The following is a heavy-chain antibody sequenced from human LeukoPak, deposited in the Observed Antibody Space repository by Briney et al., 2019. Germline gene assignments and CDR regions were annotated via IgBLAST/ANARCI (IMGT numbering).Heavy chain of an antibody. V-gene: IGHV4-34*01. Sequence: SETLSLTCAVYGGSFSGYYWSWTRQPPGKGLEWIGEINHSGSTNYNPSLKSRVTISVDTSKNQFSLKLSSVTAADTAVYYCARQYSDILTGYHRGELYWYFDLWGRGTLVTVSS. J-gene: IGHJ2*01. D-gene: IGHD3-9*01. CDR3: ARQYSDILTGYHRGELYWYFDL. CDR1: GGSFSGYY. CDR2: INHSGST.